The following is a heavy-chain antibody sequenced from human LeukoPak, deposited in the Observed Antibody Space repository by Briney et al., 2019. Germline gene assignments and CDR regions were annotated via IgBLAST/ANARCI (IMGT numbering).Heavy chain of an antibody. V-gene: IGHV1-2*02. Sequence: ASVKVSCKASGYTFTGYYMHWVRQAPGQGLEWMGWINPNSGGTNYAQKFQGRVTMTRDTSISTAYMELSRLRSDDTAVYYCARTSPQVLRFLEWLLQYFDYWGQGTLVTVSS. D-gene: IGHD3-3*01. CDR2: INPNSGGT. J-gene: IGHJ4*02. CDR1: GYTFTGYY. CDR3: ARTSPQVLRFLEWLLQYFDY.